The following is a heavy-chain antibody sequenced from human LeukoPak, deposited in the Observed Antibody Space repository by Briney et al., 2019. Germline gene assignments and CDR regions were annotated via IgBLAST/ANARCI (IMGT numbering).Heavy chain of an antibody. CDR2: IYYSGST. D-gene: IGHD3-22*01. J-gene: IGHJ4*02. Sequence: SETLSLTCTVSGGSISSSSSYWGWIRQPPGKGLEWIGTIYYSGSTYYNPSLKSRVTISVDTSKNQFSLKLSSVTAADTAVYYCARVGRNYYDSSGYYSNFDYWGQGTLVTVSS. CDR3: ARVGRNYYDSSGYYSNFDY. CDR1: GGSISSSSSY. V-gene: IGHV4-39*07.